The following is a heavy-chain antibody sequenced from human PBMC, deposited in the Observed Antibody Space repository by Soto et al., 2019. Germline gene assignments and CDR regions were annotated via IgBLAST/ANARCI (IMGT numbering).Heavy chain of an antibody. CDR3: AKYKNCTYDAYYYYGMDV. CDR1: GFTFSSYA. J-gene: IGHJ6*02. D-gene: IGHD1-7*01. V-gene: IGHV3-23*01. Sequence: GGSLRLSCAASGFTFSSYAMSWVRQAPGKGLEWVSAISGSGGSTYYADSVKGRFTISRDNSKNTLYLQMNSMRAEDTAVYYCAKYKNCTYDAYYYYGMDVWGQGTTVTVSS. CDR2: ISGSGGST.